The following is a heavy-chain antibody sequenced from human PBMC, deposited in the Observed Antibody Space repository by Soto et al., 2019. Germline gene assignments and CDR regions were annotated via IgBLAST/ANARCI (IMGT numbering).Heavy chain of an antibody. Sequence: GASVKVSCKASGYTFTSYGISWVRQAPGQGLEWMGWISAYNGNTNYAQKLQGRVTMTTDTSTSTAYMELRSLRSDDTAVYYCARASRGLRPDRMLDYWGQGTLVTVSS. CDR3: ARASRGLRPDRMLDY. V-gene: IGHV1-18*01. J-gene: IGHJ4*02. CDR1: GYTFTSYG. D-gene: IGHD4-17*01. CDR2: ISAYNGNT.